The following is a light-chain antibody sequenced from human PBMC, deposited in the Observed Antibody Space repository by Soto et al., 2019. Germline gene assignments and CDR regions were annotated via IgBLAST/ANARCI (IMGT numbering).Light chain of an antibody. CDR2: DDS. J-gene: IGLJ1*01. CDR1: SIGSKS. Sequence: SYDLTQSPSVSLAPGQTVSITCVGSSIGSKSVHWYQQKPGQAPVLVVYDDSDRRSGIPERFSGSNSGNTATLTITRVEAGDEADYHCQVWDTRSEHYVFGAGTKVTVL. CDR3: QVWDTRSEHYV. V-gene: IGLV3-21*02.